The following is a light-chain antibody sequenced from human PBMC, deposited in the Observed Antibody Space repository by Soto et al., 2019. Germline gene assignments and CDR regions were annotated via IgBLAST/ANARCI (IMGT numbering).Light chain of an antibody. J-gene: IGKJ1*01. V-gene: IGKV3-15*01. Sequence: EIVMTQSPATLSVSPGERATLSCRASQSVSSNLAWYQQKPGQAPRLLIYGASARATGIPATFSGSGSGTEFTLTISSLQSEDFAVYYCQQYNTWPPTWTFGQGTKVEIK. CDR3: QQYNTWPPTWT. CDR1: QSVSSN. CDR2: GAS.